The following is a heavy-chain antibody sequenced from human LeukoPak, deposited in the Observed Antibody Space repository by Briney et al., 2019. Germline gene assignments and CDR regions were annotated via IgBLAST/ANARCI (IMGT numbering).Heavy chain of an antibody. V-gene: IGHV3-7*01. J-gene: IGHJ3*01. CDR2: IKQDGSEK. CDR1: GFTLSSHW. D-gene: IGHD5-18*01. Sequence: GGSLRLSCAAPGFTLSSHWMSWVRQAPGKGLEWVATIKQDGSEKYYVDSVKGRFTISRDNAKNSLYLQMNSLRAEDTALYYCARGLTAIDVWGQGTMVTVSS. CDR3: ARGLTAIDV.